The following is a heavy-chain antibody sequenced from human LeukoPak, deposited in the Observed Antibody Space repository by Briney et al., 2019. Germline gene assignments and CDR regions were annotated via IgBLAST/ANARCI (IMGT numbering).Heavy chain of an antibody. Sequence: GGSLRLSCAASGFTFSSYAMHWVRQAPGKGLEWVSAISGSGGSIYYADSVKGRFTISRDNAKNSLYLQMDSLRAEDTAVYYCARAMARFWSGYQKYYFDYWGQGTLVTVSS. D-gene: IGHD3-3*01. CDR3: ARAMARFWSGYQKYYFDY. J-gene: IGHJ4*02. CDR1: GFTFSSYA. V-gene: IGHV3-21*01. CDR2: ISGSGGSI.